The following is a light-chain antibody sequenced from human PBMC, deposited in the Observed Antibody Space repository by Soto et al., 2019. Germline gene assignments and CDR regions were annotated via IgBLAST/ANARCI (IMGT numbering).Light chain of an antibody. CDR2: DVS. V-gene: IGKV1-5*01. CDR3: QQYHRYST. CDR1: QSINAW. J-gene: IGKJ1*01. Sequence: DIQMTQAPSTLSASVGDRVTITCRASQSINAWLAWYQQKPGKAPKLLIYDVSTLDSGVPSRLSGSASGTEFTLTISSSDSDDSATYYCQQYHRYSTFGQGTKVDIK.